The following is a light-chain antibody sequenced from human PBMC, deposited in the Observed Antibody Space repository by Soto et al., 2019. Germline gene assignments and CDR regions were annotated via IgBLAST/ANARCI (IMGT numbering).Light chain of an antibody. Sequence: QSVLTQPPSASRTPGQRVTISCSGSSSNIGSNTVNWYQQLPGTAPKLLIYSNNQRPSGVPDRFSGSKSGTSASLAISVLXSEDEADYYCAAWDDSLNGYLFGTGTKVTVL. CDR1: SSNIGSNT. J-gene: IGLJ1*01. V-gene: IGLV1-44*01. CDR3: AAWDDSLNGYL. CDR2: SNN.